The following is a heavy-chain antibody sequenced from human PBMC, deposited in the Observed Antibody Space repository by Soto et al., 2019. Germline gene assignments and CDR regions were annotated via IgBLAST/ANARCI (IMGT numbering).Heavy chain of an antibody. Sequence: TLSLTCAVSGGSISSGGYSWSWIRQPPGKGLEWIGYIYHSGSTYYNPSLRSRLSISIAASKNQFSLTLRSVTAADAAMYYCARSIPPRGAVWGWFDPWGHGILVTVSS. J-gene: IGHJ5*02. CDR1: GGSISSGGYS. CDR2: IYHSGST. CDR3: ARSIPPRGAVWGWFDP. D-gene: IGHD2-15*01. V-gene: IGHV4-30-2*05.